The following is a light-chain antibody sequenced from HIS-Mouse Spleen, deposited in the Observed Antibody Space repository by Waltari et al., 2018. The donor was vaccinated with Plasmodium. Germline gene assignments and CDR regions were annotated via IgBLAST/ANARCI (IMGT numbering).Light chain of an antibody. V-gene: IGLV2-14*03. CDR1: SSDVGGSNY. J-gene: IGLJ1*01. CDR3: SSYTSSSTLNYV. CDR2: DVS. Sequence: QSALTQPASVSGSPGQSITISCTGTSSDVGGSNYVSCSQQNPGKAPKLMIYDVSNRPSGVSNRFSGSKSGNTASLTISGLQAEDEADYYCSSYTSSSTLNYVFGTGTKVTVL.